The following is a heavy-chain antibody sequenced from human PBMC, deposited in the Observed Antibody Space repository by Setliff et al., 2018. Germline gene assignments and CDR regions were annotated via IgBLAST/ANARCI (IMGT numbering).Heavy chain of an antibody. V-gene: IGHV1-46*01. J-gene: IGHJ5*02. CDR2: VNPSGGKT. Sequence: GASVKVSCKTSGYGFTSHYFHWLRQAPGQGLEWMGIVNPSGGKTTLSQKFQGRVSMTADASTATVYMELHSLTSEDTAIYYCARAPWGDDYDSLYTWFDPWGQGSLVPVSS. D-gene: IGHD3-22*01. CDR3: ARAPWGDDYDSLYTWFDP. CDR1: GYGFTSHY.